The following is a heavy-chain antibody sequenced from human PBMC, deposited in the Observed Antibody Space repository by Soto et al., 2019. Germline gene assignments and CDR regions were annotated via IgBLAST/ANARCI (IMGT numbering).Heavy chain of an antibody. J-gene: IGHJ5*02. CDR1: GGSFSGYY. CDR2: INHSGST. Sequence: SETLSLTCAVYGGSFSGYYWSWIRQPPGKGLEWIGEINHSGSTNYNPSLKSRVTISVDTSKNQFSLKLSSVTAADTAVYYCARGDNWFDPWGQGTLVTVSS. V-gene: IGHV4-34*01. CDR3: ARGDNWFDP.